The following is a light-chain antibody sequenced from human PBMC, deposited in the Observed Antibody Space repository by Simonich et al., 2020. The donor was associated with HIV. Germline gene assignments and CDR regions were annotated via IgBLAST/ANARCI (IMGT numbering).Light chain of an antibody. V-gene: IGKV4-1*01. CDR2: WAA. CDR3: KQYYRTPPT. CDR1: RSVLYCSNTKNY. J-gene: IGKJ1*01. Sequence: DIVMTQSPDSLAVSLGERATINCKSSRSVLYCSNTKNYLAWYQQKPGQTPKLLIYWAATRESGVPDRFSTSGSGTDFTLTISSLQAEDVAVYYCKQYYRTPPTFGQGTKVNIK.